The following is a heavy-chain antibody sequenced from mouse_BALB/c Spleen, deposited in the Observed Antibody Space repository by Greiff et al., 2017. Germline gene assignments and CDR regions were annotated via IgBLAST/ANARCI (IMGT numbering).Heavy chain of an antibody. D-gene: IGHD1-1*01. CDR1: GYTFTSYV. CDR3: ARMGDITTVNFDY. Sequence: EVQLQQSGPELVKPGASVKMSCKASGYTFTSYVMHWVKQKPGQGLEWIGYINPYNDGTKYNEKFKGKATLTSDKSSSTAYMELSSLTSEDSAVYYCARMGDITTVNFDYWGQGTTLTVSS. CDR2: INPYNDGT. J-gene: IGHJ2*01. V-gene: IGHV1-14*01.